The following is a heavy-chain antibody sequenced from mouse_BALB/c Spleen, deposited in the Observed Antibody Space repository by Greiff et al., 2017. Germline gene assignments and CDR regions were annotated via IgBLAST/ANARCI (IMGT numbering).Heavy chain of an antibody. J-gene: IGHJ4*01. CDR3: ARYGMITTDYAMDY. CDR2: ISYSGST. Sequence: VQLKESGPGLVKPSQSLSLTCTVTGYSITSDYAWNWIRQFPGNKLEWMGYISYSGSTSYNPSLKSRISITRDTSKNQFFLQLNSVTTEDTATYYCARYGMITTDYAMDYWGQGTSVTVSS. V-gene: IGHV3-2*02. CDR1: GYSITSDYA. D-gene: IGHD2-4*01.